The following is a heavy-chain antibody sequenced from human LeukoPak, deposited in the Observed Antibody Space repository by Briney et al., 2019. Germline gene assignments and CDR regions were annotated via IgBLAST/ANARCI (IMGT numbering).Heavy chain of an antibody. J-gene: IGHJ4*02. CDR1: GFSVSGYW. CDR2: IKQDGSEK. Sequence: GGSLRLSCAVSGFSVSGYWMTWVRQAPGKGLEWVANIKQDGSEKNYVDSVKGRFTISRDNAENSLFLQMNSLRVEDTAVYYCAREWQGGIAAAGTRIEGDYWGQGTLVAVSS. CDR3: AREWQGGIAAAGTRIEGDY. V-gene: IGHV3-7*01. D-gene: IGHD6-13*01.